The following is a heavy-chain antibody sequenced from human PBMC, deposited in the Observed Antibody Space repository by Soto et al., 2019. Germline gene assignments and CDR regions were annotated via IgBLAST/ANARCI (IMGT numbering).Heavy chain of an antibody. D-gene: IGHD1-26*01. CDR1: GDSVFSNTAA. V-gene: IGHV6-1*01. CDR3: VRDVGFYFDH. J-gene: IGHJ4*02. CDR2: TYYRSKWYN. Sequence: SQTLSLTCAISGDSVFSNTAAWNWIRQSPSRGLEWLGRTYYRSKWYNDYAVTVRSRIAINPDTSKNQFSLHLNSVTPDDTALYYCVRDVGFYFDHWGQGTQVTVSS.